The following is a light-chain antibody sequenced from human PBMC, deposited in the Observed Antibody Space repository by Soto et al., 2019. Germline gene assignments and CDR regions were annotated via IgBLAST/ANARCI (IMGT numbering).Light chain of an antibody. V-gene: IGLV2-14*01. J-gene: IGLJ1*01. CDR3: SSFTSAHTDV. CDR1: SSDVGGYKY. CDR2: EVT. Sequence: QSVLTQPASVSGSPGQSITISCTGTSSDVGGYKYVSWYQHHPGKAPKLIIFEVTNRPSGVSNRFSGSKSGNTASLTISGLQAEDEATYYCSSFTSAHTDVLGTGTKVTVL.